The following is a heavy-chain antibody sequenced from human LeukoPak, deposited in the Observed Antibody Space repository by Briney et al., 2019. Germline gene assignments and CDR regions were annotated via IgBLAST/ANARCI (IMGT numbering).Heavy chain of an antibody. CDR1: GYTLTELS. V-gene: IGHV1-24*01. J-gene: IGHJ4*02. CDR3: ATPIRDYDSSGYYSFDY. CDR2: FDPEDGET. D-gene: IGHD3-22*01. Sequence: ASVKVSCKVSGYTLTELSMHWVRQAPGKGLEWMGGFDPEDGETIYAQKFQGRVTMTEDTSTDTAYMELSSLRSEDTAVYYCATPIRDYDSSGYYSFDYWGQGTLVTVSS.